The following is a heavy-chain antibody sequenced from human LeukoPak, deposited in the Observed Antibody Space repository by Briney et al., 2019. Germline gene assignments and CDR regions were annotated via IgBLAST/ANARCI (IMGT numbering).Heavy chain of an antibody. D-gene: IGHD4-23*01. CDR1: GGSFSGYY. V-gene: IGHV4-34*01. CDR2: INHSGST. Sequence: SETLSLTCAVYGGSFSGYYWSWIRQPPGKGLEWIGEINHSGSTNYNPSLKSRVTISVDTSKNQFSLKLSSVTAADTAVYYCARGGLRWQLRHAFDIWGQGTMVTVSS. J-gene: IGHJ3*02. CDR3: ARGGLRWQLRHAFDI.